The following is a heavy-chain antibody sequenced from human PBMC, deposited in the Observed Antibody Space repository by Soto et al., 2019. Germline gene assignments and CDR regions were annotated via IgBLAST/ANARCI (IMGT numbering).Heavy chain of an antibody. J-gene: IGHJ6*02. CDR1: GGSFSGYY. V-gene: IGHV4-34*01. Sequence: QVQLQQWGAGLLKPSETLSLTCAVYGGSFSGYYWSWILQPPGKGLEWIGEINHSGSTNYNPSLKSRVTISVDTSKNQFSLKLSSVTAADTAVYYCARGRHILTGYYRDLNYGMDVWGQGTTVTVSS. D-gene: IGHD3-9*01. CDR3: ARGRHILTGYYRDLNYGMDV. CDR2: INHSGST.